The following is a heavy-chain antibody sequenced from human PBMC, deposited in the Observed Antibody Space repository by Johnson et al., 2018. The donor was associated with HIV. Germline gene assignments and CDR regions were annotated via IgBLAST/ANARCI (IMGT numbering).Heavy chain of an antibody. V-gene: IGHV3-66*01. CDR1: GFNFSSYA. Sequence: VQLVESGGGVVQPGRSLRLSCEASGFNFSSYAMHWVRQATGKGLEWVSVIYSGGSTYYADSVKGRFTISRDNSKNTLHLQMNSLRGEDTAVYYCARLSKGGFDAFDIWGQGTMVTVSS. J-gene: IGHJ3*02. CDR3: ARLSKGGFDAFDI. D-gene: IGHD5/OR15-5a*01. CDR2: IYSGGST.